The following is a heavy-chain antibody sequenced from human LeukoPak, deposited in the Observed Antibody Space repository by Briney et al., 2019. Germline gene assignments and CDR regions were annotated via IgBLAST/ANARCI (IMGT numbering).Heavy chain of an antibody. CDR1: GGSISSSSYY. D-gene: IGHD3-10*01. CDR3: ARTFYGSGSYVYYYYYRDV. V-gene: IGHV4-39*07. J-gene: IGHJ6*03. CDR2: IYYSGST. Sequence: SETLSLTCTVSGGSISSSSYYWGWIRQPPGKGLEWIGSIYYSGSTYYNPSLKSRVTISVETSKNQFSLKLSSVTARDTAVYYCARTFYGSGSYVYYYYYRDVWGKGTTVTVSS.